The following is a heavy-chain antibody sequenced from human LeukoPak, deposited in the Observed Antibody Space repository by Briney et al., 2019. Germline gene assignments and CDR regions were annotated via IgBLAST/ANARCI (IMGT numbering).Heavy chain of an antibody. CDR1: GGSISSSSYY. Sequence: SETLSLTCTVSGGSISSSSYYWGWIRQPPGKGLEWIGSIYYSGSTYYNPSLKSRVTISVDTSKNQFSLKLSSVTAADTAVYYCARVGATWELVAFDIWGQGTMVTVSS. V-gene: IGHV4-39*07. CDR2: IYYSGST. J-gene: IGHJ3*02. CDR3: ARVGATWELVAFDI. D-gene: IGHD1-26*01.